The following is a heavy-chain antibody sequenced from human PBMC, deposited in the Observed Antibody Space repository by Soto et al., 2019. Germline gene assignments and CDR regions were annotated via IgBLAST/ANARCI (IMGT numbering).Heavy chain of an antibody. D-gene: IGHD2-2*01. CDR3: ARLIVAPAATYYFDY. CDR1: GGSISSSSYY. Sequence: SETLSLTCTVSGGSISSSSYYWGWIRQPPGKGLEWIGSIYYSGSTYYNPSLKSRVTISVDTSKNQFSLKLSSVTAADTAVYYCARLIVAPAATYYFDYWGQGTLVTVSS. CDR2: IYYSGST. V-gene: IGHV4-39*01. J-gene: IGHJ4*02.